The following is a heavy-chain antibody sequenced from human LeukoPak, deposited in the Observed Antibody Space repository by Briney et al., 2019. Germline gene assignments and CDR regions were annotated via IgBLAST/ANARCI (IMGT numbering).Heavy chain of an antibody. D-gene: IGHD6-13*01. CDR2: ITSSSSYI. CDR1: GFTFSDYG. J-gene: IGHJ4*02. Sequence: GGSLRLSCAASGFTFSDYGMNWVRQAPGKGLEWVSSITSSSSYIYYADSVKGRFTISRDNAKNSLYLQMNSLRVEDTAVYYCARDPSSSWYYFDYWGQGTLVTVSS. CDR3: ARDPSSSWYYFDY. V-gene: IGHV3-21*01.